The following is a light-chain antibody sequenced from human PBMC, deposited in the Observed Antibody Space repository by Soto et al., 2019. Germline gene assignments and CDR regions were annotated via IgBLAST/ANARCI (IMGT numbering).Light chain of an antibody. CDR2: GAS. V-gene: IGKV3-20*01. CDR1: QSVSSSY. Sequence: EVVLTQSPGTLSLSPGERATLSCRASQSVSSSYLAWYQQKPGQAPRLLIYGASSRATGIPDRFSGSGSGTDFTLTISRLEPEDFAVYYCQQYGGSPRLTFGGGTKVDI. CDR3: QQYGGSPRLT. J-gene: IGKJ4*01.